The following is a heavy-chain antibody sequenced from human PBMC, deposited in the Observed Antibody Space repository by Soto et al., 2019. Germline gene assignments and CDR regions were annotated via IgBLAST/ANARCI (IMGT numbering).Heavy chain of an antibody. D-gene: IGHD5-18*01. Sequence: SETLSLTCTVSGDSISSGDYYWNWIRQHPGQGLEWIGNIYYSGSTYYNPSLRGRVTISLGTSKNQFSLILTSVTAADTAVYYCARAPFSGYRYVCDYWGQGTPDTVSA. J-gene: IGHJ4*02. CDR2: IYYSGST. CDR3: ARAPFSGYRYVCDY. CDR1: GDSISSGDYY. V-gene: IGHV4-31*03.